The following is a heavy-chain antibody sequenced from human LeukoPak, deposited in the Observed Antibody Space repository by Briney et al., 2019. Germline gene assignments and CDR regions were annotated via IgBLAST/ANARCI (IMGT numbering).Heavy chain of an antibody. V-gene: IGHV4-38-2*02. CDR2: IYHSGST. CDR3: ATAEGYCSSTSCYGHDAFDI. D-gene: IGHD2-2*01. CDR1: GYSISSGYY. Sequence: PSETLSLTCTVSGYSISSGYYWGWIRQPPGKGLEWIGSIYHSGSTYYNPSLKSRVTISVDTSKNQFSLKLSSVTAADTAVYYCATAEGYCSSTSCYGHDAFDIWGQGTMVTVSP. J-gene: IGHJ3*02.